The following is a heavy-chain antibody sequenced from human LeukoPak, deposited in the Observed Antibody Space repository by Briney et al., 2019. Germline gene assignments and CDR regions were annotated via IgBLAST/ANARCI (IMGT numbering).Heavy chain of an antibody. CDR1: GFTFTTYW. CDR2: LSSSSSYI. D-gene: IGHD5-24*01. J-gene: IGHJ6*03. Sequence: PGGSLRLSCAASGFTFTTYWMSWVRQAPGKGLEWVSSLSSSSSYIYYADSVKGRFTISRDNAKNSLYLQMNSLRAEDTAVYYCARSPEIYYMDVWGKGTTVTVSS. V-gene: IGHV3-21*01. CDR3: ARSPEIYYMDV.